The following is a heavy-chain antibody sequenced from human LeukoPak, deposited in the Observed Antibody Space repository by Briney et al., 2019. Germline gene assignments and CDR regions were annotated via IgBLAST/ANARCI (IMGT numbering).Heavy chain of an antibody. V-gene: IGHV1-69*13. Sequence: SVKVTCKASGGTFSSYAISWVRQAPGQGLEWMGGIIPIFGTANYAQKFQGRVTITADESTSTAYMELSSLRSEDTAVYYCARGRRDSSGWYFDYWGQGTLVTVSS. CDR2: IIPIFGTA. J-gene: IGHJ4*02. CDR1: GGTFSSYA. D-gene: IGHD3-22*01. CDR3: ARGRRDSSGWYFDY.